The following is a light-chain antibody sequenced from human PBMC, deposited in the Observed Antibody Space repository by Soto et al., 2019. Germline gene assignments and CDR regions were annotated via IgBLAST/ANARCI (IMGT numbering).Light chain of an antibody. CDR1: QGLVYSDGNTY. J-gene: IGKJ2*01. CDR2: KVS. Sequence: DVVMTPSPLSLPVTLGQPASISCRSRQGLVYSDGNTYFNWFQQRPGQSPRRLIYKVSNRDSGVRDRSSGSGSGTDFTLKLSRVQADDVRVYYCMQGTHWPYTFGQGTKLEIK. CDR3: MQGTHWPYT. V-gene: IGKV2-30*01.